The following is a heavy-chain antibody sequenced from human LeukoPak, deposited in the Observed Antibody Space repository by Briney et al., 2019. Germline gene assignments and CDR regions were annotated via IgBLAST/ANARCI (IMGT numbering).Heavy chain of an antibody. J-gene: IGHJ4*02. CDR3: ARDPSY. V-gene: IGHV3-48*01. CDR2: ISYSSSTI. CDR1: GFTFSSYS. Sequence: GGSLRLSCAASGFTFSSYSMNWARQAPGKGLEWVSYISYSSSTIYYADSVKGRFTISRDNSKNTLYLQMNSLRAEDTAVYYCARDPSYWGQGTLVTVSS.